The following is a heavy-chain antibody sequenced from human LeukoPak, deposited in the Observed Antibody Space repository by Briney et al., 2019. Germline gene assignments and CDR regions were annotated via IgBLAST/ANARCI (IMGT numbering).Heavy chain of an antibody. D-gene: IGHD6-19*01. CDR2: ISYDGSK. CDR3: SSSGWYFYFDY. CDR1: GFTFSSYA. J-gene: IGHJ4*02. Sequence: PGRSLRLSCAASGFTFSSYAMHWVRQAPGKGLEWVAVISYDGSKYYADSVKGRFTISRDNSKNTLYLQMNSLRAEDTAVYYCSSSGWYFYFDYWGQGTLVNVSS. V-gene: IGHV3-30*04.